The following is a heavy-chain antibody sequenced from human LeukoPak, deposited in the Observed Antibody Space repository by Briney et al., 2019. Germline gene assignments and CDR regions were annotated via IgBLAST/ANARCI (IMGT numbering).Heavy chain of an antibody. CDR2: ISGSGGST. V-gene: IGHV3-23*01. Sequence: GGSLRLSCAASGFTFSSYAMSWVRQAPGKGLEWVSAISGSGGSTYYADSVKGRFTISRDNSKNTLYLQMNSLRAEDTAVYYCAKADYYDSSGYYHYYFDYWGQGTTVTVSS. CDR3: AKADYYDSSGYYHYYFDY. J-gene: IGHJ4*03. D-gene: IGHD3-22*01. CDR1: GFTFSSYA.